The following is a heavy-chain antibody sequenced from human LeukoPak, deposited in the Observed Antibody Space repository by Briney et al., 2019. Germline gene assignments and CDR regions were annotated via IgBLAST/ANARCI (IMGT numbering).Heavy chain of an antibody. CDR1: GGSISSYY. CDR3: ARDSYGDYARYFDY. Sequence: SETLSLTCTVSGGSISSYYWSWLRQPPGKGLEWIGYIYYSGSTNYNPSLKSRVTISVDTSKNQFSLKLSSVTAADTAVYYCARDSYGDYARYFDYWGQGTLVTVSS. D-gene: IGHD4-17*01. V-gene: IGHV4-59*01. CDR2: IYYSGST. J-gene: IGHJ4*02.